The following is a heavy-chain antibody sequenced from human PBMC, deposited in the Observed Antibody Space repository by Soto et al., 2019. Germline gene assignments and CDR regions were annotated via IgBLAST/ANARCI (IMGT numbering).Heavy chain of an antibody. Sequence: EVQLLESGGGLVQPGGSLRLSCAASGFTFSSYAMSWVRQAPGKGLEWVSAISGSGGSTYYADSVKGRFTISRDNSKNTLNLQMNSLRAEDTAVYYCAKVQDCSGGSCYSFVGGEGNHFDYGGQGTLVTVSS. J-gene: IGHJ4*02. CDR1: GFTFSSYA. CDR3: AKVQDCSGGSCYSFVGGEGNHFDY. V-gene: IGHV3-23*01. D-gene: IGHD2-15*01. CDR2: ISGSGGST.